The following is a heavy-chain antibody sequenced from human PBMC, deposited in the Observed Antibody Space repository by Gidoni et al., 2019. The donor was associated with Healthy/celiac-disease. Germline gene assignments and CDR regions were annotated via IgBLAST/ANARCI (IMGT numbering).Heavy chain of an antibody. V-gene: IGHV3-9*01. CDR3: ARSYSSSSYASDY. CDR2: ISWNSGSI. J-gene: IGHJ4*02. D-gene: IGHD6-6*01. Sequence: EVQLVESGGGLVQPGRSLRLSCASSGFTFDDYALHWVRQAPGKGLGGVSGISWNSGSIGYADSVKGRFTISRDNAKNSLYLQMNSLRAEDTALYYCARSYSSSSYASDYWGQGTLVTVSS. CDR1: GFTFDDYA.